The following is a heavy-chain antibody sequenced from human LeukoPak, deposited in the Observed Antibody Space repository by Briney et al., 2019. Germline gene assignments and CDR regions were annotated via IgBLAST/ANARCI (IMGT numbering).Heavy chain of an antibody. CDR2: IYYSGST. CDR3: ARAYSSGWYERRYYFDY. Sequence: SETLSLTCTVSGGSISSYYWSWIRQPPGKGPEWIGYIYYSGSTNYNPSLKSRVTISVDTSKNQFSLKLSSVTAADTAVYYCARAYSSGWYERRYYFDYWGQGTLVTVSS. D-gene: IGHD6-19*01. CDR1: GGSISSYY. J-gene: IGHJ4*02. V-gene: IGHV4-59*08.